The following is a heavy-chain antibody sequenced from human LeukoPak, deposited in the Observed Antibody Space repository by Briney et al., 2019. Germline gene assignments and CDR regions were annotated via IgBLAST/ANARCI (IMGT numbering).Heavy chain of an antibody. CDR2: ISPYNGNT. CDR3: ASEATFYYDADGSGVPNWFDP. Sequence: ASVKVSCKASGYVFTSVGITWVRQAPGQGLEWMGWISPYNGNTRYVQKLQGRVTMTTDTSTSTAYMELRSLRFDDTAVYYCASEATFYYDADGSGVPNWFDPWGQGTLVTVSS. CDR1: GYVFTSVG. J-gene: IGHJ5*02. V-gene: IGHV1-18*01. D-gene: IGHD3-22*01.